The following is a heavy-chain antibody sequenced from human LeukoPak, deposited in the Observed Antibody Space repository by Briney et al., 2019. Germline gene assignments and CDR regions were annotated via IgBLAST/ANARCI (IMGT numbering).Heavy chain of an antibody. CDR3: ARDYCRSISCFDS. Sequence: GGSLRLSCVASGFTFSNYGMHWVRQAPGKGLEWVAVIWSDGSNEYYTDSVKGRFTISRENSKNTLYLQMNSLRAEDTAVYHCARDYCRSISCFDSWGQGTLVTVSS. CDR1: GFTFSNYG. CDR2: IWSDGSNE. V-gene: IGHV3-33*01. D-gene: IGHD2-2*01. J-gene: IGHJ4*02.